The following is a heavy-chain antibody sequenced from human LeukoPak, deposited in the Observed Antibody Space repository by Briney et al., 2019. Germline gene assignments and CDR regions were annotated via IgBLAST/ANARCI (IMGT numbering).Heavy chain of an antibody. CDR1: GFTFSSYS. D-gene: IGHD3-16*01. J-gene: IGHJ4*02. CDR3: ARDPSRVPIT. CDR2: ISSSSSYI. Sequence: GGSLRLSCAASGFTFSSYSMNWVRQAPGKGLEWVSSISSSSSYIYYADSVKGRFTISRDNAKNSLYLQMNSLRAEDTAVCYCARDPSRVPITWGQGTLVTVSS. V-gene: IGHV3-21*01.